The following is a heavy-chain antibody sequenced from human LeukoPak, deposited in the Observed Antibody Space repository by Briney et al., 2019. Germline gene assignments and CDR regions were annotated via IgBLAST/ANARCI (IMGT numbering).Heavy chain of an antibody. D-gene: IGHD3-22*01. V-gene: IGHV5-51*01. J-gene: IGHJ5*02. CDR1: GYSFTSYW. CDR2: IYPGDSDP. CDR3: ARRYYYDSSGYSNWFDP. Sequence: GESLKISCKGSGYSFTSYWIGWVRQMPGKGLEWKGIIYPGDSDPRYSPSFQGQVTISADKSISTAYLQWSSLKASDTAMYYCARRYYYDSSGYSNWFDPWGQGTLVTVSS.